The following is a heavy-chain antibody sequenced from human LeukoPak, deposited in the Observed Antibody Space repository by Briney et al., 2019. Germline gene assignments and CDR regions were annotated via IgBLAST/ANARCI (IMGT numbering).Heavy chain of an antibody. CDR3: ARDVSCSSTSCSDAFDI. Sequence: PSETLSLTCTVSGGSISSYYWSWIRQPPGKGLEWIGYIYYSGSTYYNPSLKSRVTISVDTSKNQFSLKLSSVTAADTAVYYCARDVSCSSTSCSDAFDIWGQGTMVTVSS. V-gene: IGHV4-59*12. D-gene: IGHD2-2*01. J-gene: IGHJ3*02. CDR2: IYYSGST. CDR1: GGSISSYY.